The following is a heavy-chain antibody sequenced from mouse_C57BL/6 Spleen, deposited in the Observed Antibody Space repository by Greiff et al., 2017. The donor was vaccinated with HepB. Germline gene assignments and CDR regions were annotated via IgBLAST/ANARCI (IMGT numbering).Heavy chain of an antibody. J-gene: IGHJ3*01. CDR2: ISSGGSYT. V-gene: IGHV5-6*01. D-gene: IGHD1-1*01. Sequence: EVKVVESGGDLVKPGGSLKLSCAASGFTFSSYGMSWVRQTPDKRLEWVATISSGGSYTYYPDSVKGRFTISRDNAKNTLYLQMSSLKSEDTAMYYCARQEGTTEGFAYWGQGTLVTVSA. CDR3: ARQEGTTEGFAY. CDR1: GFTFSSYG.